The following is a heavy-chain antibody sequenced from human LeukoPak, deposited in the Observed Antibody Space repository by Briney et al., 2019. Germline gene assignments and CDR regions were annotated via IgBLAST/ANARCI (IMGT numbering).Heavy chain of an antibody. CDR1: GDSISSYY. V-gene: IGHV4-4*07. D-gene: IGHD6-19*01. Sequence: SVTLSLTCTVSGDSISSYYWSWIRQSAGEGLEWLGRIYTSGSTNYNPPLKSRVTMSVDTSKNQFSLKVSSVTAADTGVYYWARDSSGWYFFDYWGQGTLVTVSS. CDR2: IYTSGST. CDR3: ARDSSGWYFFDY. J-gene: IGHJ4*02.